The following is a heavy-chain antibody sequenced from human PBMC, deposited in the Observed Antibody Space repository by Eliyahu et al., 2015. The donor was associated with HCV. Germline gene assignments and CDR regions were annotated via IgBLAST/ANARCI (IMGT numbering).Heavy chain of an antibody. D-gene: IGHD3-16*01. CDR3: AKRGGGTDLKYLDY. CDR1: GSPSVEFG. V-gene: IGHV3-30*18. J-gene: IGHJ4*02. Sequence: QAQLVESGGGVVQPGGSLRLSCAASGSPSVEFGNHWVRQAPGKGLEWVAAISFDASEKYYADSVTGRFTISRDNSKNTLYLQMNSLRAEDTAVYFCAKRGGGTDLKYLDYWGQGALVTVSS. CDR2: ISFDASEK.